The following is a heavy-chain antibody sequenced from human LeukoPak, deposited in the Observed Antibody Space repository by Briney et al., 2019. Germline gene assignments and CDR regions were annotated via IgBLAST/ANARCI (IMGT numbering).Heavy chain of an antibody. Sequence: ASVNVSCKASGYTFTGYYMHWVRQAPGQGLEWMGWINPNSGGTNYAQKFQGRVTMTRDTSISTAYMELSRLRSDDTAVYYCARGRTYGSGNSYWFDPWGQGTLVTVSS. J-gene: IGHJ5*02. CDR1: GYTFTGYY. D-gene: IGHD3-10*01. V-gene: IGHV1-2*02. CDR2: INPNSGGT. CDR3: ARGRTYGSGNSYWFDP.